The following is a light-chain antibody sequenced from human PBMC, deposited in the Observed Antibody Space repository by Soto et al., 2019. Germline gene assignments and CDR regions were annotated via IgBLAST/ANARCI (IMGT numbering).Light chain of an antibody. Sequence: DIQMTQSPSSLSASVGDRVTITCRASQSISRNLNWYQHKPGKAPKLLIYAASSLQNGVPSRFSGGGSGTEFTLSISSLQPEDFGTYDCQHSDTTASITFGQGTRLEIK. V-gene: IGKV1-39*01. CDR2: AAS. J-gene: IGKJ5*01. CDR1: QSISRN. CDR3: QHSDTTASIT.